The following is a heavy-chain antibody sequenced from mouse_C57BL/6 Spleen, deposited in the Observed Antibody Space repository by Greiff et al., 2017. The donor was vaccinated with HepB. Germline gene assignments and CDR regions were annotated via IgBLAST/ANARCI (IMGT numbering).Heavy chain of an antibody. J-gene: IGHJ3*01. CDR2: INPSTGGT. V-gene: IGHV1-42*01. Sequence: EVQLQESGPELVKPGASVKISCKASGYSFTGYYMNWVKQSPEKSLEWIGEINPSTGGTTYNQKFKAKATLTVDKSSSTAYMQLKSLTSEDSAVYYCALGSNYPWLAYWGQGTLVTVSA. CDR1: GYSFTGYY. CDR3: ALGSNYPWLAY. D-gene: IGHD2-5*01.